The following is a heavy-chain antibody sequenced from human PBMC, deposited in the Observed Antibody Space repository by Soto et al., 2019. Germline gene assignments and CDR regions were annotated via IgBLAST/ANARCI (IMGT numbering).Heavy chain of an antibody. V-gene: IGHV4-39*01. CDR2: IYYSGST. CDR1: GGSISSSNYY. J-gene: IGHJ4*02. Sequence: KSSETLSLTCTVSGGSISSSNYYWSWIRQPPGKGLEWIGGIYYSGSTYYNPSLKSRVTISVDTSKNQFSLKLSSVTAADTAVYYCGRHLKDSGYYSYYWGQGALVTVSS. D-gene: IGHD3-22*01. CDR3: GRHLKDSGYYSYY.